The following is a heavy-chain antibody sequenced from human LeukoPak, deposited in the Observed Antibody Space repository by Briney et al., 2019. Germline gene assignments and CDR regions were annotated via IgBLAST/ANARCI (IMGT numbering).Heavy chain of an antibody. Sequence: ASVKVSCKASGFGVSSYGINWVRQAPGQRLEWMGWISAYTGHTKYLQKMRGRVTMTTDTSTNTAYMELRSLTSDDTAVYYCARGPGIGVAGVFDYWGQGSLVTVSS. CDR2: ISAYTGHT. V-gene: IGHV1-18*04. D-gene: IGHD6-19*01. J-gene: IGHJ4*02. CDR1: GFGVSSYG. CDR3: ARGPGIGVAGVFDY.